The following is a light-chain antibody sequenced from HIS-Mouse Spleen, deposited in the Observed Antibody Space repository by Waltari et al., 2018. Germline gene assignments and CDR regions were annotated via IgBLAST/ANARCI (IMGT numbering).Light chain of an antibody. CDR2: EDN. CDR1: SVSIASNH. Sequence: NFMLTQPHSVSESPGKTVTISCTGSSVSIASNHVQWYQQRPGSAPTTVIYEDNQIPSGVPDRFSGSIDSSSNSASLTISGLKTEDEADYYCQSYDSSNWVFGGGTKLTVL. J-gene: IGLJ3*02. V-gene: IGLV6-57*02. CDR3: QSYDSSNWV.